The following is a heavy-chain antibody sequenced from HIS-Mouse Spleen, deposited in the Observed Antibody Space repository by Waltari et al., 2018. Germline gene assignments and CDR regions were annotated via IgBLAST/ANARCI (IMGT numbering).Heavy chain of an antibody. Sequence: QLQLPESGPGLVKPSETLSLTCPGPGCSITSSCYSWGWIRQPPGKGLEWIGSIYYSGSTYYNPSLKSRVTISVDTSKNQFSLKLSSVTAADTAVYYCAREIPYSSSWYDWYFDLWGRGTLVTVSS. CDR3: AREIPYSSSWYDWYFDL. J-gene: IGHJ2*01. CDR2: IYYSGST. V-gene: IGHV4-39*07. CDR1: GCSITSSCYS. D-gene: IGHD6-13*01.